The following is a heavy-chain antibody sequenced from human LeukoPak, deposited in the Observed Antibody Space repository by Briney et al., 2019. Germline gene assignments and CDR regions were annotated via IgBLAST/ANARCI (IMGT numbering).Heavy chain of an antibody. CDR1: GYPFTTSW. D-gene: IGHD5-18*01. CDR2: IYPGDSDT. J-gene: IGHJ6*02. V-gene: IGHV5-51*01. CDR3: ARHILARYTYSYGGLDV. Sequence: GESLKISCQGFGYPFTTSWMGWVRQMPGKGLEWMGIIYPGDSDTRYSPSFQGQITISADKSINTAYLQWSSLKASDTAMYYCARHILARYTYSYGGLDVWGQGTTVTVSS.